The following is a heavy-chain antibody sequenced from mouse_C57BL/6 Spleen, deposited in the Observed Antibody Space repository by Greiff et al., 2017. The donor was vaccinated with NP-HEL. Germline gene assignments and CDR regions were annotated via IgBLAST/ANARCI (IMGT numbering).Heavy chain of an antibody. CDR3: ARALRYFDV. Sequence: QVQLQQPGAELVKPGASVKLSCKASGYTFTSYWMQWVKQRPGQGLEWIGEIDPSDSYTNYNQKFKGKATLTVDTSSSTAYMQLSSLTSEDSAVYYCARALRYFDVWGTGTTVTVSS. CDR2: IDPSDSYT. CDR1: GYTFTSYW. V-gene: IGHV1-50*01. J-gene: IGHJ1*03.